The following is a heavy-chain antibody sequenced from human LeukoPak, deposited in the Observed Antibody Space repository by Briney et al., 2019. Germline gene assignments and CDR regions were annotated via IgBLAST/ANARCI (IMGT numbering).Heavy chain of an antibody. Sequence: ASVKVSCKASGYTFTHYGISWVRQAPGQGLEWMGWINAYNDNTNYAQNFQGRVSMTTNTSTSTAYMELRSLKSDDTAMYYCAREDYNFWSGYAAGGDAFEIWGQGTLVTVSS. CDR1: GYTFTHYG. CDR3: AREDYNFWSGYAAGGDAFEI. CDR2: INAYNDNT. J-gene: IGHJ3*02. V-gene: IGHV1-18*01. D-gene: IGHD3-3*01.